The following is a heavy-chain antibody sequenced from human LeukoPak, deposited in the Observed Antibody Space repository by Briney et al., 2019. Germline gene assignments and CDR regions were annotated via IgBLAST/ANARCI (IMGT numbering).Heavy chain of an antibody. J-gene: IGHJ4*02. CDR2: ISGSGGST. CDR3: ARDGGYSYGSDY. D-gene: IGHD5-18*01. CDR1: GFTFSSYG. V-gene: IGHV3-23*01. Sequence: GGSLRLSCAASGFTFSSYGMSWVRQAPGKGLEWVSAISGSGGSTYYADSVRGRFTISRDNSKNTLYLQMNSLRAEDTAVYYCARDGGYSYGSDYWGQGTLVTVSS.